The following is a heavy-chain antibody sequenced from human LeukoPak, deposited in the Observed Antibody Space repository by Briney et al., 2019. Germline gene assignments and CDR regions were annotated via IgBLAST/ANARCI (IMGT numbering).Heavy chain of an antibody. J-gene: IGHJ4*02. CDR1: GYSISNGYY. D-gene: IGHD3-3*01. V-gene: IGHV4-38-2*02. Sequence: SETLSLTCTVSGYSISNGYYWGWIRQPPGKGLEWVGGISHRGSTYYNPSLRSRITISLDRSKQKFSLKLTSVTAADTAVYFCARGAEYYAIWRGYAGYSDYWGQGISVTVSS. CDR2: ISHRGST. CDR3: ARGAEYYAIWRGYAGYSDY.